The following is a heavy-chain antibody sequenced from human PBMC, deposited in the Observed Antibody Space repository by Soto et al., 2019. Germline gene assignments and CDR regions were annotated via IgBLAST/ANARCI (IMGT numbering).Heavy chain of an antibody. V-gene: IGHV3-30*18. D-gene: IGHD3-3*01. J-gene: IGHJ6*02. Sequence: QVQLVESGGGVVQPGRSLRLSCAASGFTFSSYGMHWVRQAPGKGLEWVAVISYDGSNKYYADSVKGRFNISRDNSKNTLYMHMNSLRAEDTAVYYCEKDSHITICGVVPETGMDVWGQGTTVTVSS. CDR1: GFTFSSYG. CDR2: ISYDGSNK. CDR3: EKDSHITICGVVPETGMDV.